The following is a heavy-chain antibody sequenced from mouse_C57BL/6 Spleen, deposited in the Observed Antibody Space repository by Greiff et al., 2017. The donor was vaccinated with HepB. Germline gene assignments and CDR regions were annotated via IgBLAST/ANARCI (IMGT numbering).Heavy chain of an antibody. D-gene: IGHD3-2*02. CDR1: GYSFTGYY. J-gene: IGHJ2*01. Sequence: VQLQQSGPELVKPGASVKISCKASGYSFTGYYMNWVKQSPEKSLEWIGEINPSTGGTTYNQKFKAKATLTVDKSSSTAYMRLKSLTSEDSAVYYCARPAQGTSLFDYWGQGTTLTVSS. CDR3: ARPAQGTSLFDY. CDR2: INPSTGGT. V-gene: IGHV1-42*01.